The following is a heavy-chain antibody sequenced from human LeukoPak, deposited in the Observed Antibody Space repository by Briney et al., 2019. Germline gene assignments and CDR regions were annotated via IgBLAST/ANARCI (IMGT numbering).Heavy chain of an antibody. CDR2: INHSGST. Sequence: SETLSLTCTVYGGSFSGYYWSWIRQPPGKGLEWIGEINHSGSTNYNPSLKSRVTISVDTSKNQFSLKLSSVTAADTAVYYCARRASITMISYFDYWGQVTLVTVSS. CDR3: ARRASITMISYFDY. V-gene: IGHV4-34*01. D-gene: IGHD3-22*01. J-gene: IGHJ4*02. CDR1: GGSFSGYY.